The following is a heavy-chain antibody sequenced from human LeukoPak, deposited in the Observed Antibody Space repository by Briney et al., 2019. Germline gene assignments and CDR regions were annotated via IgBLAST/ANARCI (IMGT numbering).Heavy chain of an antibody. V-gene: IGHV3-23*01. CDR2: ISGSGDSK. J-gene: IGHJ4*02. Sequence: PGGSLRLSCAASGFTFSSYAMAWVRQAPGKGLEWVSSISGSGDSKYYADSVRGRFTISRDNSKNTLDLQMNSLRAEDTAVYYCAKDRSYDFRNGYFTPGYWGPGTLVTVAS. CDR1: GFTFSSYA. CDR3: AKDRSYDFRNGYFTPGY. D-gene: IGHD3-3*01.